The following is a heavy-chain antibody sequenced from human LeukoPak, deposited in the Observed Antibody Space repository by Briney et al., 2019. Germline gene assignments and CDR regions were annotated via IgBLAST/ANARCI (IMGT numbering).Heavy chain of an antibody. CDR3: ARDQFVAIDY. Sequence: GGSLRLFCAASGFTFSSYSMNWVRQAPGKGLEGVSSISSSSSYIYYADSVKGRFTISRDNAKNSLYLQLNSLRGEDTAVYYCARDQFVAIDYWGQGTLVTVSS. CDR1: GFTFSSYS. J-gene: IGHJ4*02. V-gene: IGHV3-21*01. D-gene: IGHD2-15*01. CDR2: ISSSSSYI.